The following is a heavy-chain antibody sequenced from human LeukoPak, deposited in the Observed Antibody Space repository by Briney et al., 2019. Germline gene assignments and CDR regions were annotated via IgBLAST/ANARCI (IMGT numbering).Heavy chain of an antibody. CDR2: IYYSGST. V-gene: IGHV4-59*01. CDR1: GGSISSYY. J-gene: IGHJ4*02. D-gene: IGHD3-22*01. CDR3: ARAGDNSGYYPYYFDY. Sequence: SQTLSLTCTVAGGSISSYYWSWIRQPPGKGLEWIGYIYYSGSTNYNPSLKRRVTISGDTSKNQFSLKLSSVTAADTAVYYCARAGDNSGYYPYYFDYWGQGTLVTVSS.